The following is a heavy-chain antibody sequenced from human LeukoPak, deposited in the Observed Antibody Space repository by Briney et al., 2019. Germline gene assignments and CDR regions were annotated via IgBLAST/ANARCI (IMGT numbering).Heavy chain of an antibody. V-gene: IGHV4-39*07. CDR2: IYYSGST. J-gene: IGHJ4*02. Sequence: SETLSLTCTVSGDSIGSSSYYWGWIRQPPGKGLEWIGSIYYSGSTNYNPSLKSRVTISVDTSKNQFSLKLSSVTAADTAVYYCARRMRSSGYTYYFDYWGQGTLVTVSS. CDR1: GDSIGSSSYY. CDR3: ARRMRSSGYTYYFDY. D-gene: IGHD3-22*01.